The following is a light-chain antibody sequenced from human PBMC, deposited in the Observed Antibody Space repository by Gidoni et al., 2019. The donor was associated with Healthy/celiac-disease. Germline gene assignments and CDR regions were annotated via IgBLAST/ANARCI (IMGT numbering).Light chain of an antibody. CDR3: IQPLQTPT. J-gene: IGKJ2*01. CDR2: LGS. Sequence: DSVMTQSPLSLPVTPGEPAAISCRSSQSLLHSNGYNYLDWYLQKPGQSPQLLIYLGSNRASGVPDTFSGSRSGRVFALQICGVAAGDFGLQYCIQPLQTPTFGQGTKLEIQ. V-gene: IGKV2-28*01. CDR1: QSLLHSNGYNY.